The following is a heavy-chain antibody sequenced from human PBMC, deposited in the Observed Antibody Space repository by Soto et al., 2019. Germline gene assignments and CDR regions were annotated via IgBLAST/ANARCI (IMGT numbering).Heavy chain of an antibody. Sequence: QVQLQQWGAGLLKPSETLSLTCAVFGGSFSDYYWIWIRQPPGKGLEWIGEINHSGTTNYNPSLKSRVTISVDTSKNQFSLKLSSVTAADSAVYYCSRGRWKALAYTSWYFDLWGRGTLVTVSS. CDR3: SRGRWKALAYTSWYFDL. J-gene: IGHJ2*01. V-gene: IGHV4-34*01. CDR1: GGSFSDYY. CDR2: INHSGTT. D-gene: IGHD1-1*01.